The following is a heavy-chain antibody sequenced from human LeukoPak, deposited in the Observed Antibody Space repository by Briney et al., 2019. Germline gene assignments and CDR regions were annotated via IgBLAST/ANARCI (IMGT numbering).Heavy chain of an antibody. CDR1: GFTFISYG. Sequence: PGGSLRLSCAASGFTFISYGMHWVRQAPGKGLEWVAIISSDGSKEYYADSVKGRFTISRDNSKNTLYLQMNNLRTDDTAVYYCAKRYSGYGDDNYYGMDVWGQGTTVTVSS. V-gene: IGHV3-30*18. J-gene: IGHJ6*02. D-gene: IGHD5-12*01. CDR2: ISSDGSKE. CDR3: AKRYSGYGDDNYYGMDV.